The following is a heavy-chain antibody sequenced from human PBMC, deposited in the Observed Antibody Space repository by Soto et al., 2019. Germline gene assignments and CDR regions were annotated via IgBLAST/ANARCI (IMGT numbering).Heavy chain of an antibody. J-gene: IGHJ6*02. V-gene: IGHV3-23*01. CDR2: ISGSGGST. Sequence: XGSLRLTCAASGFTFSSYSMSWVRQAPGKGLEWVSAISGSGGSTYYADSVKGRFTISRDNSKNTLYLQMNSLRAEDTAVYYCAKCVANGSLYYYGMDVWGQGTTVTVSS. CDR1: GFTFSSYS. D-gene: IGHD2-8*01. CDR3: AKCVANGSLYYYGMDV.